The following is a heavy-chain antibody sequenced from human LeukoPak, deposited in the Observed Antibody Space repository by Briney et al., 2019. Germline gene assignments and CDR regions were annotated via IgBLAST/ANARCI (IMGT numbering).Heavy chain of an antibody. CDR2: IAGSGGGT. D-gene: IGHD5-24*01. CDR1: GITLSNYG. CDR3: ARATRNGYDY. V-gene: IGHV3-23*01. Sequence: PGGSLRLSCAVSGITLSNYGMSWVRQAPGKGLEWVAGIAGSGGGTNYADSVKGRFTISRDNPKNTLYLQMNSLSADDTGVYFCARATRNGYDYWGRGTLVIVSS. J-gene: IGHJ4*02.